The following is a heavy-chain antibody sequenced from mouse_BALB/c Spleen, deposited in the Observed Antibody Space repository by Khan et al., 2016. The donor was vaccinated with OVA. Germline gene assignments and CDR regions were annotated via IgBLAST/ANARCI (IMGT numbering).Heavy chain of an antibody. V-gene: IGHV5-9-3*01. CDR1: GFSFSSYS. CDR2: ISSGGSYT. Sequence: VQLKESGGGLVRPGGSLKLSCAASGFSFSSYSMSWVRQTPEKRLEWVATISSGGSYTYYPDSVKGRFTISRDNAKNTQHLQVNSLRSEDTAMYYCTGHQGYYGSSPYFDYWGQGTTLTVSS. CDR3: TGHQGYYGSSPYFDY. J-gene: IGHJ2*01. D-gene: IGHD1-1*01.